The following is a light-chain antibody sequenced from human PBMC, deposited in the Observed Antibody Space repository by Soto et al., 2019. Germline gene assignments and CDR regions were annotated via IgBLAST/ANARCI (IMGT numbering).Light chain of an antibody. CDR3: CSYTSRSTLV. J-gene: IGLJ2*01. CDR2: EVT. Sequence: QSVLTQPASVSGSPRQSITISCTGTNSDVGGFNYVSWYQQHPDKAPKLIIFEVTDRPSGVSNRFSGSKSGNTASLTISGLQSEDEAEYYCCSYTSRSTLVFGGGTKVTVL. CDR1: NSDVGGFNY. V-gene: IGLV2-14*01.